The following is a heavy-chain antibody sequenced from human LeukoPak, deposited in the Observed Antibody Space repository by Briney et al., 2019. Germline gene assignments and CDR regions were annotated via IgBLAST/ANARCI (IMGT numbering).Heavy chain of an antibody. J-gene: IGHJ6*02. CDR2: INPNSGGT. V-gene: IGHV1-2*06. Sequence: GASVKVSCKASGYTFTGYYMHWVRQAPGQGLEWMGRINPNSGGTNYAQKFQGRVTMTRDTSISTAYMELSRLRSDDTAVYYCARWKHSPYYGMDVWGQGTTVTVSS. CDR1: GYTFTGYY. CDR3: ARWKHSPYYGMDV. D-gene: IGHD1-1*01.